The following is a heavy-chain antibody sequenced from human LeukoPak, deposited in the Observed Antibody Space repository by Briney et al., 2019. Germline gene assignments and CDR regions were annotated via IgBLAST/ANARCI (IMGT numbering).Heavy chain of an antibody. CDR1: GFTVSTNY. D-gene: IGHD3-16*01. Sequence: PGGSLRLSYAASGFTVSTNYMSWVRQAPGKGLEWVSVIYSGGSTYYADSVKGRFTISRDNSKNTLYLQMNSLRVEDTAVYYCASHKAYRAFDIWGQGTMVTVSS. CDR2: IYSGGST. V-gene: IGHV3-66*02. CDR3: ASHKAYRAFDI. J-gene: IGHJ3*02.